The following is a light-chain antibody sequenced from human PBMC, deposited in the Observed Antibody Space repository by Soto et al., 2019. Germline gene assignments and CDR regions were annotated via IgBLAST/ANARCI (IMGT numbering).Light chain of an antibody. Sequence: QGVLAQPPSASGSPGQSVTISCTGTSSDVGGYIFVSWYQQHPGKVPKLIIYDVNKRPSGVPDRFSGSKYGNTASLTVSGLQAEDEGDYYCVSFAGGTYVFGTGTKVTVL. CDR3: VSFAGGTYV. CDR1: SSDVGGYIF. V-gene: IGLV2-8*01. CDR2: DVN. J-gene: IGLJ1*01.